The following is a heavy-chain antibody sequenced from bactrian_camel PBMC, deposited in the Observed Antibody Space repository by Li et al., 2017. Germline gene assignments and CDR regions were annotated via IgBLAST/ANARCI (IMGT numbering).Heavy chain of an antibody. D-gene: IGHD2*01. Sequence: QVQLVESGGGSVQAGGSLRLSCAVSGFTVSNGCMGWYRQAPGKEREGVASIRPGATTTAYASSVRGRFSISLDTAKNTVFLQMNSLKPEDTATYYCAAQFLEASCAVVHAIDNWGQGTQVTVS. CDR1: GFTVSNGC. J-gene: IGHJ4*01. CDR3: AAQFLEASCAVVHAIDN. V-gene: IGHV3S56*01. CDR2: IRPGATTT.